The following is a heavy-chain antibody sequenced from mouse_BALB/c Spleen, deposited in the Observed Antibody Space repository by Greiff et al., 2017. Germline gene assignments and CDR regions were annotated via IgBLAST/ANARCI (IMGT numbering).Heavy chain of an antibody. D-gene: IGHD2-3*01. V-gene: IGHV5-17*02. CDR1: GFTFSSFG. CDR2: ISSGSSTI. Sequence: EVKLQESGGGLVQPGGSRKLSCAASGFTFSSFGMHWVRQAPEKGLEWVAYISSGSSTIYYADTVKGRFTISRDNPKNTLFLQMTSLRSEDTAMYYCARSDGYYPYYYAMDYWGQGTSVTVSS. CDR3: ARSDGYYPYYYAMDY. J-gene: IGHJ4*01.